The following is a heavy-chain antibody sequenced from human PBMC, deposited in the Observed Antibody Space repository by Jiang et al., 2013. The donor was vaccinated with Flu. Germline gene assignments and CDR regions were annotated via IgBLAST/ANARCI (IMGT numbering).Heavy chain of an antibody. Sequence: GAEVKKPGESLRISCKVSGYNFISYWITWVRQMSGKGLEWMGRIDPSDSYTNYNPSFQGHVTISADKSISTAYLQWSSLKASDTAMYYCARRGRGDVWFGELAWYSRKYYFDYWGQGTLVTVSS. D-gene: IGHD3-10*01. J-gene: IGHJ4*02. CDR2: IDPSDSYT. V-gene: IGHV5-10-1*01. CDR3: ARRGRGDVWFGELAWYSRKYYFDY. CDR1: GYNFISYW.